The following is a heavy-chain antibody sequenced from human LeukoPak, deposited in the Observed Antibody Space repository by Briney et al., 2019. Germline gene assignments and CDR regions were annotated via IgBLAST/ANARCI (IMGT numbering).Heavy chain of an antibody. CDR3: ARCSYDFWSGYSSPYYYYMDV. D-gene: IGHD3-3*01. CDR1: GYTVSSNY. V-gene: IGHV3-53*01. Sequence: PGGSLRLSCAASGYTVSSNYMSWVRQAPGKGLEWVSVIYSGGSTYYADSVKGRFTISRDNSKSTLYIQMNSLRAEDTAVYYCARCSYDFWSGYSSPYYYYMDVWGKGTTVTVSS. J-gene: IGHJ6*03. CDR2: IYSGGST.